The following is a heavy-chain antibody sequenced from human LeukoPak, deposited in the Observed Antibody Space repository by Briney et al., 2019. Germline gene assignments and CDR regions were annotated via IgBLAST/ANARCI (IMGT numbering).Heavy chain of an antibody. D-gene: IGHD2-2*01. V-gene: IGHV3-7*04. Sequence: GGSLRLSCAAFGFTFSDYWMNWVRQAPGKGLEWVANIKQDGSEKYYVDPVKGRFTISRDNAKNSLFLQMNSLRAEDTAVHYCVREYCSSPSCYLLEKRVDFDYWGQGTLVTVSS. CDR3: VREYCSSPSCYLLEKRVDFDY. J-gene: IGHJ4*02. CDR1: GFTFSDYW. CDR2: IKQDGSEK.